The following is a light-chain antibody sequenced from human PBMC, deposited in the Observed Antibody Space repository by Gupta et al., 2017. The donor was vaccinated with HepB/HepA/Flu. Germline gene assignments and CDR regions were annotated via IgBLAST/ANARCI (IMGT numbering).Light chain of an antibody. Sequence: QSMLTQPPSASGTPGQRVTISCFGSSSNVGSNTVNWYQHLPGTAPKVLVYSNRERPSGVPDRFSGSKSGTSASLAISGLQSGDEADYYCASWDDRLDGPVFGGGTKVTVL. J-gene: IGLJ3*02. CDR3: ASWDDRLDGPV. CDR1: SSNVGSNT. V-gene: IGLV1-44*01. CDR2: SNR.